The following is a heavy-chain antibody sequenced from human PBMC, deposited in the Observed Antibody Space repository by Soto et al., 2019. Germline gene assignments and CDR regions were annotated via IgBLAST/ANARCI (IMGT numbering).Heavy chain of an antibody. V-gene: IGHV1-69*12. J-gene: IGHJ5*02. CDR2: IIPIFGTA. D-gene: IGHD3-9*01. CDR1: GGTFSSYA. CDR3: ARVRFDSCSRSPWFDP. Sequence: QVQLVQSGAEVKKPGSSVKVSCKASGGTFSSYAISWVRQAPGQGLEWMGGIIPIFGTANYAQKFQGRVTSPADESASTAYMELSSLISEDTGVYYCARVRFDSCSRSPWFDPWGQGTLVTVSS.